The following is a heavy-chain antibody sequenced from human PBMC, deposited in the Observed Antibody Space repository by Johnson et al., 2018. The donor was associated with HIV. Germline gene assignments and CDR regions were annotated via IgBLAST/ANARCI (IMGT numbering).Heavy chain of an antibody. CDR3: AKDTVWSSGYYGGAFDI. D-gene: IGHD3-22*01. V-gene: IGHV3-33*06. Sequence: QVQLVESGGGVVQPGRSLRLSCAASGFTFISYAMHWVRQAPGKGLEWVAVIWYDGSNKYYADSVKGRFTISGDNSKNTLSLQMNSLRAEDTAVYYCAKDTVWSSGYYGGAFDIWGQGTMVTVSS. CDR1: GFTFISYA. CDR2: IWYDGSNK. J-gene: IGHJ3*02.